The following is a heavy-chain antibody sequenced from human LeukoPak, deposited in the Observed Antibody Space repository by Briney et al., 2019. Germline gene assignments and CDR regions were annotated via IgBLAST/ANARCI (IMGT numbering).Heavy chain of an antibody. CDR3: ARENIVVVTAIRDAFDI. D-gene: IGHD2-21*02. V-gene: IGHV3-48*03. J-gene: IGHJ3*02. CDR2: ISSSGSTK. CDR1: GFPFSSYE. Sequence: GGSLRLSCAASGFPFSSYEMNWVRQAPGKGLEWVSYISSSGSTKYYADSVKGRFTISRDNAKNSLCLQMNSLRDEDTAVYYCARENIVVVTAIRDAFDIWGQGTMVTVSS.